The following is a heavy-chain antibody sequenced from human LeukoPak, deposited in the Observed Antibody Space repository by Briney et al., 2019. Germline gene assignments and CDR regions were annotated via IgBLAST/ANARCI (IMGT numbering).Heavy chain of an antibody. Sequence: SETLSLTCTVSGGSVSSGSYYWSWIRQPPGKGLEWIGEINHSGSTNYNPSLKSRVTISVDTSKNQFSLKLSSVTAADTAVYYCARGARIQLWLSITMVRGDEQNYFDYWGQGTLVTVST. D-gene: IGHD3-10*01. CDR1: GGSVSSGSYY. CDR2: INHSGST. J-gene: IGHJ4*02. CDR3: ARGARIQLWLSITMVRGDEQNYFDY. V-gene: IGHV4-39*07.